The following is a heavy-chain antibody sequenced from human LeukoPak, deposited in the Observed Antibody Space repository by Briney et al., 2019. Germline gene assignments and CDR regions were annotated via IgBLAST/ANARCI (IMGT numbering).Heavy chain of an antibody. Sequence: PSETLSLTCTVSGGTISSHYWSWIRQPPGKGLEWVGYIYCSGSTNYNPSLKSGVTISVDTSKNQFSLKLGSVTAADTALYYCGRAIAAAGYYYYYMDVWGKGTTVSVPS. J-gene: IGHJ6*03. CDR1: GGTISSHY. D-gene: IGHD6-13*01. V-gene: IGHV4-59*11. CDR3: GRAIAAAGYYYYYMDV. CDR2: IYCSGST.